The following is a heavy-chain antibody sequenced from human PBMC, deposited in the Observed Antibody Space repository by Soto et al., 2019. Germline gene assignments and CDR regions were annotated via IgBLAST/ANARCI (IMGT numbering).Heavy chain of an antibody. Sequence: ASVKVSSKASGYTFSSYYMQSVRQAPGEGLEWMRISNASVFYTSYAKKFHGRVTRSREASTITFYMDRSSLRSADTTVYYFARGADESSSGRYAGPTNYFDYWGQATLVPV. D-gene: IGHD1-26*01. CDR3: ARGADESSSGRYAGPTNYFDY. J-gene: IGHJ4*02. CDR1: GYTFSSYY. CDR2: SNASVFYT. V-gene: IGHV1-46*01.